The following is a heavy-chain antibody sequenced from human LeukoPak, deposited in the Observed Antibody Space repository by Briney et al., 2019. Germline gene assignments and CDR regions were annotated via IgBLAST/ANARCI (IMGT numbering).Heavy chain of an antibody. CDR1: GFTFSSYA. CDR3: ARENGFDY. Sequence: TGRSLRLSCAASGFTFSSYAMHWVRQAPGKGLEWVAVISYDGSNKYYADSVKGRFTISRDNSKNTLYLQMNSLRAEDTAVYYCARENGFDYWGQGTLVTVSS. J-gene: IGHJ4*02. V-gene: IGHV3-30*04. D-gene: IGHD2-8*01. CDR2: ISYDGSNK.